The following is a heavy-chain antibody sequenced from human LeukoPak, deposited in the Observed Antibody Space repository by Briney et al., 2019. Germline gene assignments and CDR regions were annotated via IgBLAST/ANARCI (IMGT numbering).Heavy chain of an antibody. CDR1: GFIFSDYS. J-gene: IGHJ3*01. V-gene: IGHV3-48*04. Sequence: GGSLRLSCAASGFIFSDYSLNWFRQAPGKGLEWVSYITSRSDTIYYADSVKGRFTISRDNAETSMFLQINSLRVEDTAVYYCARDRDGGYYNDASDLWGQGTIVTVSS. CDR3: ARDRDGGYYNDASDL. CDR2: ITSRSDTI. D-gene: IGHD3-3*01.